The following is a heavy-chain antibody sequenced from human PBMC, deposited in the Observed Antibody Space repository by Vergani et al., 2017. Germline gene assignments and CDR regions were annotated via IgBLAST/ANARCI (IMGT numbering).Heavy chain of an antibody. Sequence: QVQLVESGGGLVKPGGSLRLSCAASGFTFSDYYMSWIRQAPGKGLEWVSYISSIGSTIYYADTVKGRFTISRDNAKNSLYLQMNSLRAEDTAVYYCAKGFGYCSSTSCYSQDAFDIWGQGTMVTVSS. CDR2: ISSIGSTI. J-gene: IGHJ3*02. CDR3: AKGFGYCSSTSCYSQDAFDI. V-gene: IGHV3-11*01. D-gene: IGHD2-2*02. CDR1: GFTFSDYY.